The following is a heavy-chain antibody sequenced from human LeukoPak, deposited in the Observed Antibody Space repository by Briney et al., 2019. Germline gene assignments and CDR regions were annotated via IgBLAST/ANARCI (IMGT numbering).Heavy chain of an antibody. CDR1: GGSTSSYY. J-gene: IGHJ4*02. D-gene: IGHD1-14*01. CDR2: VHNSGTT. Sequence: SETLSLTCTVPGGSTSSYYWSWIRQPPGKGLEWIGNVHNSGTTNYNPSLESRVTILLDRAKNQFSLKLTSMTAADTAVYFCAVGPNHYYFDDWGQGTLVTVSS. V-gene: IGHV4-59*01. CDR3: AVGPNHYYFDD.